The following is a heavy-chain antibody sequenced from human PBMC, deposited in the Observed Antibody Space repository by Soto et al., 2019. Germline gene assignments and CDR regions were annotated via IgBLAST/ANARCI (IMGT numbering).Heavy chain of an antibody. CDR2: IIPIFGTA. J-gene: IGHJ6*02. CDR3: ARDKGYSYGHYYYYGMAV. Sequence: SVKVSCKASGGTFSSYAISWVRQAPGQGLEWMGGIIPIFGTANYAQKFQGRVTITADESTSTAYMELSSLRSEDTAVYYCARDKGYSYGHYYYYGMAVWGQGTTVTVSS. V-gene: IGHV1-69*13. CDR1: GGTFSSYA. D-gene: IGHD5-18*01.